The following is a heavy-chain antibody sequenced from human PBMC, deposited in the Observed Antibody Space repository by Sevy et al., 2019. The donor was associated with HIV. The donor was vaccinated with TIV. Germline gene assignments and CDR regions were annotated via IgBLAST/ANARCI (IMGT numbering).Heavy chain of an antibody. CDR2: IYTSGST. D-gene: IGHD3-9*01. J-gene: IGHJ5*02. V-gene: IGHV4-4*07. CDR3: ARELVITASANWFDP. CDR1: GGSISSYY. Sequence: SETLSLTCTVSGGSISSYYWSWIRQPAGKGLEWLGRIYTSGSTNYNPSLKSRVTMSVDTSKNQFSLKLSSVTAADTAMYYCARELVITASANWFDPWGQGTLVTVSS.